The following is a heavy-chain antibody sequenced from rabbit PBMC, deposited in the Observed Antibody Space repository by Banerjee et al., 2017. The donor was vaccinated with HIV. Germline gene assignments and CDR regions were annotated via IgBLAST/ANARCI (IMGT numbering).Heavy chain of an antibody. CDR2: IYSSGSGTT. Sequence: QSLEESGGDLVKPGASLTLTCTASGFDLSNYWMCWVRQAPGKGLEWIACIYSSGSGTTHSASWAKGRFTISKTPSTTGTLQKCSLTAADTATYFCARELAGVIGWNICLCGPGTLFTVS. J-gene: IGHJ4*01. CDR1: GFDLSNYW. V-gene: IGHV1S40*01. D-gene: IGHD4-1*01. CDR3: ARELAGVIGWNICL.